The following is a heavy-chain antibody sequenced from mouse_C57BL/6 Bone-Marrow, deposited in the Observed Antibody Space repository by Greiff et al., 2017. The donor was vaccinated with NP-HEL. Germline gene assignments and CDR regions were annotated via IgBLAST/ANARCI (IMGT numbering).Heavy chain of an antibody. CDR3: ARGGIDGNYVGSMDY. CDR2: IYPRSGNT. CDR1: GYTFTSYG. D-gene: IGHD2-1*01. Sequence: QVHVKQSGAELARPGASVKLSCKASGYTFTSYGISWVKQRTGQGLEWIGEIYPRSGNTYYNEKFKGKATLTADKSSSTAYMELRSLTSEDSAVYFCARGGIDGNYVGSMDYWGQGTSVTVSS. V-gene: IGHV1-81*01. J-gene: IGHJ4*01.